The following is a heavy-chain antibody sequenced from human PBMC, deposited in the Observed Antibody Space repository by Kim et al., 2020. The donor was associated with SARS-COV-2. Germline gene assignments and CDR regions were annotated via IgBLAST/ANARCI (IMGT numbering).Heavy chain of an antibody. J-gene: IGHJ6*02. V-gene: IGHV3-72*01. CDR1: GFTFSDHY. Sequence: GGSLRLSCAASGFTFSDHYMDWVRQAPGKGLEWVGRTRNKANSYTTEYAASVKGRFTISRDDSKNSLYLQMNSLKAEDTAVYYCATSVVTSWYYYGMDVWGQGTTVTVSS. CDR3: ATSVVTSWYYYGMDV. D-gene: IGHD2-21*02. CDR2: TRNKANSYTT.